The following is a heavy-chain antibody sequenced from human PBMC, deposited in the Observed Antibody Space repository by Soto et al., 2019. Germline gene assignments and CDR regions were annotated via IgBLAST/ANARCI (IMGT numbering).Heavy chain of an antibody. J-gene: IGHJ4*02. CDR1: GYTFTAYY. V-gene: IGHV1-2*02. CDR2: VSPNSGHT. CDR3: AKDGQYGDYGYYFDY. Sequence: ASVKVSCKASGYTFTAYYMHWLRQAPGQGLEWMGWVSPNSGHTHYTQTFHGRVTMASDTSITTAYMELNSLTSDDTAVYYCAKDGQYGDYGYYFDYWGQGTLVTVSS. D-gene: IGHD4-17*01.